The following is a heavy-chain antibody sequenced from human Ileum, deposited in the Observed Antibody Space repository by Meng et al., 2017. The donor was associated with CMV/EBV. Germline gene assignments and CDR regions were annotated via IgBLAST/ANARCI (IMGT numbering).Heavy chain of an antibody. Sequence: AGYGASFSGYYWSWIRQPPGKGLEWIGEINHNGNTNYNPSPKSRVTISVDTSKNQFSLRLNSVTAADTAVYYCATNSSGWYGYFDPWGQGTLVTVSS. V-gene: IGHV4-34*01. J-gene: IGHJ5*02. CDR3: ATNSSGWYGYFDP. CDR2: INHNGNT. CDR1: GASFSGYY. D-gene: IGHD6-19*01.